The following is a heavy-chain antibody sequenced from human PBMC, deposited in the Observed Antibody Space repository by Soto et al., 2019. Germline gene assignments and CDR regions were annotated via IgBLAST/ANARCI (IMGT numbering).Heavy chain of an antibody. CDR2: IYYRGST. CDR3: ARGLSVTLFDN. V-gene: IGHV4-31*03. Sequence: QVQLQESGPGLVKPSQTLSLTCTVSGGSISTGGYYWTWIRQHPGKGLAWIGYIYYRGSTSYNPSLKSRVTISVDTSKNQFSLKLSSVTAADTAVYYCARGLSVTLFDNWGQGTLVTVSS. J-gene: IGHJ4*02. D-gene: IGHD4-17*01. CDR1: GGSISTGGYY.